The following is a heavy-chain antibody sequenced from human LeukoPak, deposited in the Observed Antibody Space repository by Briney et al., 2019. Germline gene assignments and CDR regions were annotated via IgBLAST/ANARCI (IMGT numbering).Heavy chain of an antibody. D-gene: IGHD3-22*01. CDR1: GYTFTSYG. J-gene: IGHJ4*02. V-gene: IGHV1-18*01. CDR2: ISAYNGNT. Sequence: ASVTVSCKASGYTFTSYGISWVRQAPGQGLEWMGWISAYNGNTNYAQKLQGRVTMTTDTSTSTAYMELRSLRSDDTAVYYCAREGPTNYDSSGYYYGGDYFDYWGQGTLVTVSS. CDR3: AREGPTNYDSSGYYYGGDYFDY.